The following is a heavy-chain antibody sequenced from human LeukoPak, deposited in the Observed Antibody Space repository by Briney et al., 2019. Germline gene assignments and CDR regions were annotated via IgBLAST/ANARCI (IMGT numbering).Heavy chain of an antibody. D-gene: IGHD6-13*01. CDR1: GYTFTTYG. Sequence: GASVKVSCKASGYTFTTYGIGWVRQPPGQGREGMGWISAYNNNTNYAQKLQGRVTMTTDKSTSTAYMELRSLRSDDTAVYYCARGEAAAGLEDYWGQGTLVTVSS. CDR2: ISAYNNNT. CDR3: ARGEAAAGLEDY. J-gene: IGHJ4*02. V-gene: IGHV1-18*01.